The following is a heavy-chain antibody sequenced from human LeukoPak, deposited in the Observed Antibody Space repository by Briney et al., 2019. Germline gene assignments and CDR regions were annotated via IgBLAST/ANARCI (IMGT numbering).Heavy chain of an antibody. CDR2: IKEDGAEK. CDR3: ASGMTEFDY. CDR1: GFRFSDYW. Sequence: GGSLRLSCAASGFRFSDYWMSWVRHAPGKGLEWVANIKEDGAEKYYVESVKGRFTIFRDNAKHSLHLQMNSLRVEDTAVYYCASGMTEFDYWGQGTLVTVSS. J-gene: IGHJ4*02. V-gene: IGHV3-7*01.